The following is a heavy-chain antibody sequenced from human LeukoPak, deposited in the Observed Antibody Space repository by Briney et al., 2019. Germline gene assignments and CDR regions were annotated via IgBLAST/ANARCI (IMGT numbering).Heavy chain of an antibody. Sequence: GGSLRLSCAASGFTFDDYGMSWVRQAPGKGLEWVSGINWNGGSTGYADSVKGRFTISRDNSKNTLYLQMNSLRAEDTAVYYCARDGRGITAAGSPLVFDYWGQGTLVTVSS. V-gene: IGHV3-20*04. D-gene: IGHD6-13*01. CDR3: ARDGRGITAAGSPLVFDY. CDR2: INWNGGST. J-gene: IGHJ4*02. CDR1: GFTFDDYG.